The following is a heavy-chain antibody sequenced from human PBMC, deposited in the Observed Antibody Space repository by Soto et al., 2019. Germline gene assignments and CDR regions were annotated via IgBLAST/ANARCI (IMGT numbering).Heavy chain of an antibody. D-gene: IGHD6-6*01. CDR2: IYSGGST. Sequence: MRLSCAASGFTVSSNYMSWVRQAPGKGLEWVSVIYSGGSTYYADSVEGRFTISRDNSKNTLYLQMNSLRAEDTAVYYCARVGYSSSYNWFDPWGQGTLVTVSS. CDR3: ARVGYSSSYNWFDP. J-gene: IGHJ5*02. CDR1: GFTVSSNY. V-gene: IGHV3-53*01.